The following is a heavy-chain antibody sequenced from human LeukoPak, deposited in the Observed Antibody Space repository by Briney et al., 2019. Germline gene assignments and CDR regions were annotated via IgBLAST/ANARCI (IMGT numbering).Heavy chain of an antibody. CDR1: GFTFSRYS. J-gene: IGHJ6*02. CDR2: ISSSSGDI. V-gene: IGHV3-21*01. Sequence: GGSLRLSCAASGFTFSRYSMNWVRQAPGKGLEWVSCISSSSGDIYYADSVKGRFTISRDNAKNSLYLQMNSLRAEDTAIYYCARGTNGMDVWGQGTTVAVSS. D-gene: IGHD1-14*01. CDR3: ARGTNGMDV.